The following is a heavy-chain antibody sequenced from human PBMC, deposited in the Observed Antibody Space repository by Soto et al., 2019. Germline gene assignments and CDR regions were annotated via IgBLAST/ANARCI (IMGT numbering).Heavy chain of an antibody. CDR2: ISGSGGST. Sequence: GPIRDSCAAAGGTFGSYAVSRVIKDKGKGLEWVSAISGSGGSTYYADSVKGRFTISRDNSKNTLYLQMNSLRAEDTAVYYCAKVGPHASSGYYYYYYYGMDVWGQGTTLTVSS. V-gene: IGHV3-23*01. J-gene: IGHJ6*02. CDR1: GGTFGSYA. D-gene: IGHD3-22*01. CDR3: AKVGPHASSGYYYYYYYGMDV.